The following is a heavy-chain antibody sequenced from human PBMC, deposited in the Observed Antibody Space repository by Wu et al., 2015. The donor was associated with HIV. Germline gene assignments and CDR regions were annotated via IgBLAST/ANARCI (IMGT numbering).Heavy chain of an antibody. D-gene: IGHD3-10*01. V-gene: IGHV1-46*04. CDR1: GYTFSSNY. CDR2: ISPSGGST. Sequence: QVQLVQSGTEVKKPGASVKVSCKASGYTFSSNYIHWARQAPGQGLEWMGMISPSGGSTSHAQKLQGRVTMTRNTSISTAYMELSSLRSEDTAVYYCARGVYASGSYYGDTRYYFDYWGQGSLVTVPS. J-gene: IGHJ4*02. CDR3: ARGVYASGSYYGDTRYYFDY.